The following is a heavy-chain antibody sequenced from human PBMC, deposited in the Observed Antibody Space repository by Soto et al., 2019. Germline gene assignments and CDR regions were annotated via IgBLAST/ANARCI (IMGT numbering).Heavy chain of an antibody. J-gene: IGHJ4*02. CDR2: ITPTLGTT. D-gene: IGHD1-1*01. CDR3: ARGVTTRATIEGSDS. Sequence: QVQLVQSGAGVKRPGSSVKVSCKASGATFSGSAFSWVRQAPGQGLEWMGGITPTLGTTNYAQHLQGRVTITADESTATSFLELTSLTSADTAAYYCARGVTTRATIEGSDSWGQGTLVTVSS. V-gene: IGHV1-69*01. CDR1: GATFSGSA.